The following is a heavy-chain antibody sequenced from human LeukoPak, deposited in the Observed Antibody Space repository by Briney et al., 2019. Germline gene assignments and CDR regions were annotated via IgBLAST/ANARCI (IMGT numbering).Heavy chain of an antibody. CDR3: ARGAAGGSFWMDV. V-gene: IGHV4-34*01. Sequence: PSETLSLTCAVYGGSFSGYYWSWIRQPPGKGLEWIGEINHSGSTNYNPSLKSRVTISVDTSKNQFSLKLSSVTAADTAVHYCARGAAGGSFWMDVWGKGTTVTVSS. CDR2: INHSGST. D-gene: IGHD3-10*01. CDR1: GGSFSGYY. J-gene: IGHJ6*04.